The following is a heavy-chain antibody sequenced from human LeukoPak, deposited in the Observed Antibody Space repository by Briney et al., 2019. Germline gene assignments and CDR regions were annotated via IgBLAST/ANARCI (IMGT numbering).Heavy chain of an antibody. J-gene: IGHJ4*02. CDR3: ASWNTAMVTYDY. CDR1: GGSISSSSYY. D-gene: IGHD5-18*01. V-gene: IGHV4-39*02. CDR2: IYYSGRS. Sequence: PSETLSPTCTVSGGSISSSSYYWGWIRQPPGKGLEWIGIIYYSGRSFYNPSLKSRVTISVDTSKNHFSLKLSSVTAADTAVFYCASWNTAMVTYDYWGQGTLVTVSS.